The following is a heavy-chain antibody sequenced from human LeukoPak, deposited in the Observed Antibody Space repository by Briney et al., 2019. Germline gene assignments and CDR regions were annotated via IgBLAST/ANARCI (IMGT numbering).Heavy chain of an antibody. CDR1: GGTFSSYA. CDR3: ARPDEDRGYSYGYNY. D-gene: IGHD5-18*01. CDR2: IIPIFGAA. Sequence: SVKVSCTASGGTFSSYAISWVRQAPGQGLEWMGGIIPIFGAANYAQKFQGRVTITADESTSTAYMELSSLRSEDTAVYYCARPDEDRGYSYGYNYWGQGTLVTVSS. J-gene: IGHJ4*02. V-gene: IGHV1-69*13.